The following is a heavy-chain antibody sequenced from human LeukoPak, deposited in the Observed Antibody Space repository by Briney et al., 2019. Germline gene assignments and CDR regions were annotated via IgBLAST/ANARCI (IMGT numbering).Heavy chain of an antibody. CDR1: GFTFSSYG. CDR2: ISGSGGNT. Sequence: PGGSLRLSCAASGFTFSSYGMHWVRQAPGKGLEWVSTISGSGGNTYYADSVKGRFTISRDNSKNTLYLQMNSLRADDTAIYYCAKEGGGDYDFWSVYWGQGILVTVSS. CDR3: AKEGGGDYDFWSVY. V-gene: IGHV3-23*01. J-gene: IGHJ4*02. D-gene: IGHD3-3*01.